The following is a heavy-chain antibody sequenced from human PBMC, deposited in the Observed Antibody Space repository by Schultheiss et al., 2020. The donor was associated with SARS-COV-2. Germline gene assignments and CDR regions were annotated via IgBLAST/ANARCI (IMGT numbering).Heavy chain of an antibody. J-gene: IGHJ3*02. D-gene: IGHD6-13*01. Sequence: GGSLRLSCAASGFTFSSYGMHWVRQAPGKGLEWVSYISSSSSTIYYADSVKGRFTISRDNAKNSLYLQMNSLRAEDTAVYYCAREYIAAVVGGAFDIWGQGTMVTVSS. CDR3: AREYIAAVVGGAFDI. CDR2: ISSSSSTI. V-gene: IGHV3-48*01. CDR1: GFTFSSYG.